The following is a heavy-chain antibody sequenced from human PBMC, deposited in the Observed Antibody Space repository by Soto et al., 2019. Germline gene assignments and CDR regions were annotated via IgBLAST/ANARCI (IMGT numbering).Heavy chain of an antibody. CDR3: AKAGIAVAGDEDYYYYYGMDV. CDR2: ISGSGGST. CDR1: GFTFSSYA. Sequence: QPGGSLRLSCAASGFTFSSYAMSWVRQAPGKGLEWVSAISGSGGSTYYADSVKGRFTISRDNSKNTLYLQMNSLRAEDTAVYYCAKAGIAVAGDEDYYYYYGMDVWGQGTTVTVSS. D-gene: IGHD6-19*01. J-gene: IGHJ6*02. V-gene: IGHV3-23*01.